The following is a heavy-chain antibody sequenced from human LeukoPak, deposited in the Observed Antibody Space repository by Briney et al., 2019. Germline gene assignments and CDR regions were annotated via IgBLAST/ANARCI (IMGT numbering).Heavy chain of an antibody. V-gene: IGHV3-23*01. Sequence: GGSLRPSCAASGFTFSSYAMSWVRQTPGKGLEWVSAISGSGGSTYYADSAKGRFTISRDNSKNTLYLQMNSLRAEDTAVYYCATSADFWSGYYHNFDYWGQGTLVTVSS. D-gene: IGHD3-3*01. J-gene: IGHJ4*02. CDR3: ATSADFWSGYYHNFDY. CDR2: ISGSGGST. CDR1: GFTFSSYA.